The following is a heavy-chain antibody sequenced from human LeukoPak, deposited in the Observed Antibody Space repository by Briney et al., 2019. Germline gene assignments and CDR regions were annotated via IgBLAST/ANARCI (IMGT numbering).Heavy chain of an antibody. V-gene: IGHV1-69*04. CDR2: IIPILGIA. D-gene: IGHD5-24*01. CDR1: GGTFSSYA. CDR3: ARDRDGYNHFDY. Sequence: SVKVSCKASGGTFSSYAISWVRQAPGQGLEWMGRIIPILGIANYAQKFQGRVTITADKSTSTAYMELSSLRSEDTAVYYCARDRDGYNHFDYWGRGTLVTVSS. J-gene: IGHJ4*02.